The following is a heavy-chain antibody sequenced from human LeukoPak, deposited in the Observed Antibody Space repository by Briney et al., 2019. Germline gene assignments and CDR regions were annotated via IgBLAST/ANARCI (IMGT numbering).Heavy chain of an antibody. CDR3: ARRSIVVAPIDAFDI. V-gene: IGHV1-2*06. D-gene: IGHD3-22*01. CDR2: INPNSGGT. CDR1: GYTFTGYY. Sequence: GASVKVSCKASGYTFTGYYMHWVRQAPGQGLEWMGRINPNSGGTNYAQKFQGRVTMTRDTSISTAYMELSRLRSDDTAVYYCARRSIVVAPIDAFDIWGQGTMVTVSS. J-gene: IGHJ3*02.